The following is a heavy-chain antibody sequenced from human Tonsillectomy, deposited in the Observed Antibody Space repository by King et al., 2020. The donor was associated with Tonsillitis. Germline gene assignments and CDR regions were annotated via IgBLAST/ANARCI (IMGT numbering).Heavy chain of an antibody. CDR2: IYSGGGA. V-gene: IGHV3-53*01. J-gene: IGHJ6*02. Sequence: EVQLVESGGGLIQPGGSLRLSCAASGFTVSSNYMSWVRQAPGEGLEWGSIIYSGGGANYADSVKGRFTISRDNSKNTLHLQMNSLRAEDTAGYYCAGDHSSSRGYGMDVWGQGTTVTVSS. CDR1: GFTVSSNY. CDR3: AGDHSSSRGYGMDV. D-gene: IGHD6-6*01.